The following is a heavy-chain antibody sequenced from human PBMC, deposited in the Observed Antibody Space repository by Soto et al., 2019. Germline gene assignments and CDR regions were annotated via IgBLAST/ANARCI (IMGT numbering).Heavy chain of an antibody. J-gene: IGHJ4*02. D-gene: IGHD3-16*01. Sequence: QVQLQESGPGVVKPSQTLSLTCTVSGGYIRSGGYYWTWIRQRPGGGLEWLAYSDSSGTTFYNSSLGSRVTISVDTSKNEFYLKLTSVTPADPAVYFCARSPPRGTDVWGQGTLITVSP. CDR1: GGYIRSGGYY. CDR2: SDSSGTT. V-gene: IGHV4-31*03. CDR3: ARSPPRGTDV.